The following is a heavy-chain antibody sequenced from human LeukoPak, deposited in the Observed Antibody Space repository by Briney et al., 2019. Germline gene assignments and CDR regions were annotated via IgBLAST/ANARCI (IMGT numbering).Heavy chain of an antibody. J-gene: IGHJ3*02. D-gene: IGHD1-7*01. CDR3: AHTPPDSGTTSDDAFDI. V-gene: IGHV3-7*01. CDR1: GFTFSSYW. Sequence: PGRSLRLSCAASGFTFSSYWMSWVRQAPGKGLEWVANIKQDGSEKYYVDSVKGQFTISRDNAKNSLYLQMNSLRAEDTAVYYCAHTPPDSGTTSDDAFDIWGQGTMVTVSS. CDR2: IKQDGSEK.